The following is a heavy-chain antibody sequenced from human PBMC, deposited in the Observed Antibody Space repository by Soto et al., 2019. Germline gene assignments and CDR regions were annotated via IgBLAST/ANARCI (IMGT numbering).Heavy chain of an antibody. V-gene: IGHV1-2*02. CDR1: GDTFTGYY. CDR2: INPNSGGT. J-gene: IGHJ6*02. D-gene: IGHD3-3*01. Sequence: ASVKVSCEASGDTFTGYYMHWVRQAPGQGLEWMGWINPNSGGTNYAQQFQGGVTMTRDASISTGYLELCRLRAVDTPVYYCARNQGQYYYFWSGHYGMDAWGQETTVTASS. CDR3: ARNQGQYYYFWSGHYGMDA.